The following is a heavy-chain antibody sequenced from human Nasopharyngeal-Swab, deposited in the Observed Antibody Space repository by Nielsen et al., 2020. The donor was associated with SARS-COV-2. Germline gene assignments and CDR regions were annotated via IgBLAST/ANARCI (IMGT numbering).Heavy chain of an antibody. V-gene: IGHV1-3*01. CDR1: GYTFTSYA. Sequence: ASVKVSCKASGYTFTSYAMHWVRQAPGQRLEWMGWINAGNGNTKYSQKFQGRVTITRDTSASTAYMELSSLRSENTAVYYCARGRIQLWFGYWGQGTLVTVSS. CDR3: ARGRIQLWFGY. D-gene: IGHD5-18*01. CDR2: INAGNGNT. J-gene: IGHJ4*02.